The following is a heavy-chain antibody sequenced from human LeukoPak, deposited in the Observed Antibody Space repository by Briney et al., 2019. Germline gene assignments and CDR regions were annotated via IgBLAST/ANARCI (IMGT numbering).Heavy chain of an antibody. CDR3: ARAFGATGGFDY. Sequence: PSETLSLTCTVSGGSVSSGSYYWSWIRQPPGKGLEWIGYIYYSGSTNYNPSLKSRVTISVDTSKNQFSLKLSSVTAADTAVYYCARAFGATGGFDYWGPGTLVTVSS. J-gene: IGHJ4*02. CDR2: IYYSGST. D-gene: IGHD2-8*02. CDR1: GGSVSSGSYY. V-gene: IGHV4-61*01.